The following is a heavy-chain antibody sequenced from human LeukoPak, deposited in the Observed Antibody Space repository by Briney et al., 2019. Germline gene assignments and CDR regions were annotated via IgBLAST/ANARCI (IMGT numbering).Heavy chain of an antibody. J-gene: IGHJ4*02. V-gene: IGHV4-4*08. Sequence: SETLSLTCTVSGGSISSYYWSWIRQPPGKGLEWIGTIYRSGDTYYNSSLKSRVTISVDTSRNLFSLKLNSVTAADTAVYYCARDPSGPGYYDYWGQGTLVTASS. CDR3: ARDPSGPGYYDY. D-gene: IGHD3-9*01. CDR2: IYRSGDT. CDR1: GGSISSYY.